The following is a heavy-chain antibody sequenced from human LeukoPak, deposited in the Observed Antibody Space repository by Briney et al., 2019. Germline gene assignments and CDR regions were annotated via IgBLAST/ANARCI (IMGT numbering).Heavy chain of an antibody. CDR3: AKRLTGWQQLVAGGWFDP. CDR1: GFTFSSYA. D-gene: IGHD6-13*01. Sequence: GGSLRLSCAASGFTFSSYAMNWVRQAPGKGLEWVSAISDRGGGTYYADSVKGRFTISRDNSKNTLYLQMNSLRAEDTAVYYCAKRLTGWQQLVAGGWFDPWGQGTLVTVSS. J-gene: IGHJ5*02. CDR2: ISDRGGGT. V-gene: IGHV3-23*01.